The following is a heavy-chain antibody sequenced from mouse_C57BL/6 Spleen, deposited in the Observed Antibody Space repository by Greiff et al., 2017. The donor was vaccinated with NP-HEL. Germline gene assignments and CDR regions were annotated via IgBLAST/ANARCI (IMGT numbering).Heavy chain of an antibody. CDR1: GFTFSSYA. Sequence: EVQVVESGGGLVKPGGSLKLSCAASGFTFSSYAMSWVRQTPEKRLEWVATISDGGSYTYYPDNVKGRFTISRDNAKNNLYLQMSHLKSEDTAMYYCARDQNYYGSSSYYFDYWGQGTTLTVSS. CDR2: ISDGGSYT. J-gene: IGHJ2*01. D-gene: IGHD1-1*01. CDR3: ARDQNYYGSSSYYFDY. V-gene: IGHV5-4*01.